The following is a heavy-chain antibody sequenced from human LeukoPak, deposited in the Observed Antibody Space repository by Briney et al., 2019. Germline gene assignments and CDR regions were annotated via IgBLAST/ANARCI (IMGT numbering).Heavy chain of an antibody. CDR1: GFPLSTYW. CDR3: ARITMVRGWAP. D-gene: IGHD3-10*01. V-gene: IGHV3-74*01. CDR2: ISGDGNNT. J-gene: IGHJ5*02. Sequence: GGSLRLSCAASGFPLSTYWMHWVRQAPGQGLVWVSRISGDGNNTNYADSVKGRFTISRDDAKNTLYLQMNSLRAEDTAMYYCARITMVRGWAPWGQGTLVTVSS.